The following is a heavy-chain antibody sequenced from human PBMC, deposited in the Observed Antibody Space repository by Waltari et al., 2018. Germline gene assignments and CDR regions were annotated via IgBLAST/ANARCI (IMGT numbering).Heavy chain of an antibody. Sequence: QLQLQESGPGLVKPSETLSLTCTVSGGSISSSSYYWGWIRQPPGKGLEWIGSIYYSGSTYYNPSLKSRVTISVDTSKNQFSLKLSSVTAADTAVYYCAGVLPTRGERAFGDWGQGTLVTVSS. CDR3: AGVLPTRGERAFGD. V-gene: IGHV4-39*01. J-gene: IGHJ4*02. D-gene: IGHD2-2*01. CDR1: GGSISSSSYY. CDR2: IYYSGST.